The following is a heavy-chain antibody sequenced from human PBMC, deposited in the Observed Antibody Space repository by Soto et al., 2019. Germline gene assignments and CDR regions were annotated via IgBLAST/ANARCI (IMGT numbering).Heavy chain of an antibody. CDR2: TWYDGSNK. Sequence: GSLRLSCAASGFTFSSYGMHWVRQAPGKGLEWVAVTWYDGSNKYYADSVKGRFTISRDNSKNTLYLQMNSLRAEDTAVYYCARDRNRYGLHSRPDFWGQGPLVTVS. CDR3: ARDRNRYGLHSRPDF. D-gene: IGHD5-18*01. J-gene: IGHJ4*02. CDR1: GFTFSSYG. V-gene: IGHV3-33*01.